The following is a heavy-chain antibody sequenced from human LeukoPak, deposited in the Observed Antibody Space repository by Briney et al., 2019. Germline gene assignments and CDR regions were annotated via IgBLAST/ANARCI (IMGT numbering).Heavy chain of an antibody. J-gene: IGHJ5*02. CDR1: GFTFSSYA. CDR2: ISGSGGST. Sequence: PGGSLRLSRAASGFTFSSYAMSWVRQAPGTGLEWVSAISGSGGSTYYADSVKGRFTISRDNSKNTLYLQMNSLRAEDTAVYYCAKDAMAVAGNVNWFDPWGQGTLVTVSS. V-gene: IGHV3-23*01. CDR3: AKDAMAVAGNVNWFDP. D-gene: IGHD6-19*01.